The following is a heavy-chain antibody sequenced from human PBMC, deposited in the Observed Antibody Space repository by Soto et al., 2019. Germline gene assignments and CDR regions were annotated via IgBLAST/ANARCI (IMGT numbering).Heavy chain of an antibody. Sequence: PGGSLRLSCAASGFTFTRYSMHWVRQAPGKGLEWVSSISSTTNYIYYGDSMKGRFTIPRDNAKNSLYLEMNSLRAEDTAVYYCARESEELTSNFDYWGQGSLVTVSS. CDR2: ISSTTNYI. CDR3: ARESEELTSNFDY. CDR1: GFTFTRYS. V-gene: IGHV3-21*06. J-gene: IGHJ4*02. D-gene: IGHD1-26*01.